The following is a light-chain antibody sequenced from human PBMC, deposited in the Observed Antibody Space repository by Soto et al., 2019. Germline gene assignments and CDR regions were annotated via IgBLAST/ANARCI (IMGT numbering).Light chain of an antibody. J-gene: IGKJ1*01. CDR3: QHYYTSYTT. V-gene: IGKV3-20*01. CDR1: QSVSSNY. CDR2: YPS. Sequence: EIVLTQSPGTPSLSPGERASLSCRASQSVSSNYLAWFQQKPGQAPRLLSSYPSSRATGIPDRFSGSGSGTDFTLTISRLEPEDFAVYYCQHYYTSYTTFGQETKVDIK.